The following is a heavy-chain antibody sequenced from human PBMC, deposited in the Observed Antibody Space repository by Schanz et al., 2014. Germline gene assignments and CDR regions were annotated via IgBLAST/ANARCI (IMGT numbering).Heavy chain of an antibody. CDR1: GFTFSSYA. CDR3: ARIGGSVFDY. D-gene: IGHD3-10*01. V-gene: IGHV3-48*03. J-gene: IGHJ4*02. CDR2: IGNGGVTI. Sequence: VQLVESGGGVVQPGRSLRLSCAASGFTFSSYALHWIRQPPGRGLEWVSYIGNGGVTIYYADSVKGRFTISRDNSKNPLYLQMNSLRAEDTAVYYCARIGGSVFDYWAQGTLVTVSS.